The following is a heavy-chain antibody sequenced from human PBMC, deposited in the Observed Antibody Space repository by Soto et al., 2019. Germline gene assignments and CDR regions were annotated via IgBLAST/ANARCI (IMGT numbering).Heavy chain of an antibody. Sequence: GGSLRLSCAASGFSFSSYRMSWVRQAPGKGLEWVANIKQDGSEIYYVDSVKGRFTVSRDNAKNSLYLQVNSLRAEDTAVYYCARQSNWFGRDNRYYYAMDVWGQGTTVTVS. D-gene: IGHD3-10*01. CDR1: GFSFSSYR. CDR3: ARQSNWFGRDNRYYYAMDV. V-gene: IGHV3-7*01. J-gene: IGHJ6*02. CDR2: IKQDGSEI.